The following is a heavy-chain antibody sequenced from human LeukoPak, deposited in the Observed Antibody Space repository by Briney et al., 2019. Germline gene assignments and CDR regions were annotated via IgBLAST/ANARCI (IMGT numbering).Heavy chain of an antibody. Sequence: PGGSLRLSCAASGFTFSTYEMNWVRQAPGKGLEWVSHINTSGETIYYADSVKGRFTISRDNAKNSLHLQMNSLRAEDTAVYYCARVGGPDYRLDYWGQGTLVTVSS. J-gene: IGHJ4*02. V-gene: IGHV3-48*03. D-gene: IGHD4-11*01. CDR2: INTSGETI. CDR3: ARVGGPDYRLDY. CDR1: GFTFSTYE.